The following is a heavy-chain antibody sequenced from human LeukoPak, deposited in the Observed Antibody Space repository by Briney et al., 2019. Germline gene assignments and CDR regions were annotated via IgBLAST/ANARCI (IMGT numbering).Heavy chain of an antibody. CDR3: ARDRLRGEVATIPFY. V-gene: IGHV3-7*04. CDR2: IKQDGSEK. J-gene: IGHJ4*02. D-gene: IGHD5-12*01. Sequence: GGSLRLSCAASGFTFSSYWMSWVRQAPGKGLEWVANIKQDGSEKYYVDSVKGRFTISRDNAKNSLYLQMNSLRAEDTAVYYCARDRLRGEVATIPFYWGQGTLVTGSS. CDR1: GFTFSSYW.